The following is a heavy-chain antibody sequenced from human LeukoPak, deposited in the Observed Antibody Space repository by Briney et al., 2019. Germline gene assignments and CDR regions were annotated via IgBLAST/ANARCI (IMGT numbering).Heavy chain of an antibody. D-gene: IGHD3-22*01. V-gene: IGHV3-23*01. J-gene: IGHJ4*02. Sequence: GGSLRLSCAASGFTFSSYAMSWVRQAPGKGLEWVSAISGSGGSTYYADSVKGRFIISRDNSKNTLYLQMNSLRAEDTAVYYCAASKYYYDSSGYYNFDYWGQGTLVTVSS. CDR2: ISGSGGST. CDR3: AASKYYYDSSGYYNFDY. CDR1: GFTFSSYA.